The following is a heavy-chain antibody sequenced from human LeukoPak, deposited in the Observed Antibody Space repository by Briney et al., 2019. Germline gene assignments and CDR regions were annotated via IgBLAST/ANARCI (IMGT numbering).Heavy chain of an antibody. V-gene: IGHV3-30*03. CDR3: ARGDMTTVTGFDY. Sequence: GRSLRLSCAASGFTFSSYGMHWVRQAPGKGLEWVAVISYDGSNKYYADSVKGRFTISRDNSKNTLYLQMNSLRAEDTAVYYCARGDMTTVTGFDYWGQGTLVTVSS. CDR1: GFTFSSYG. D-gene: IGHD4-17*01. CDR2: ISYDGSNK. J-gene: IGHJ4*02.